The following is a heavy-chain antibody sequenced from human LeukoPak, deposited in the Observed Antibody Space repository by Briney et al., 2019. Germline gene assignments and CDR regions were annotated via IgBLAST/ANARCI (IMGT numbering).Heavy chain of an antibody. Sequence: VRXAPGXXXXXXXXXXSSSSYIYYADSVKARFTISRDNAKNSLYLQMNSLRAEDTAVYYCARGVGLVVVAATRWFDPWGQGTLVTVSS. CDR3: ARGVGLVVVAATRWFDP. J-gene: IGHJ5*02. CDR2: XXSSSSYI. D-gene: IGHD2-15*01. V-gene: IGHV3-21*05.